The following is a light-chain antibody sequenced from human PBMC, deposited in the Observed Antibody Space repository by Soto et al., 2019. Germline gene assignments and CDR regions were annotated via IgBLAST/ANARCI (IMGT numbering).Light chain of an antibody. J-gene: IGKJ1*01. CDR3: QQDGSSPRT. Sequence: DIVLTQSPGTLSLSPGERATLSCRASQSVGSIYLAWYQQKPGQAPRLLIHGASNRASGIPDRFSGSGSGTDFTLTISRREPEDFAVYYCQQDGSSPRTFGQGTKVQIK. V-gene: IGKV3-20*01. CDR1: QSVGSIY. CDR2: GAS.